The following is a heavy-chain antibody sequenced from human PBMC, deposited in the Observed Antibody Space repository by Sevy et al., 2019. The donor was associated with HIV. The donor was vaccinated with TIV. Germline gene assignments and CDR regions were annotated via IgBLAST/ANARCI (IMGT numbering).Heavy chain of an antibody. J-gene: IGHJ6*02. CDR1: GFTFSSYG. CDR3: AKDILGSSDVDYYYGMDV. Sequence: EGSLRLSCAASGFTFSSYGMHWVRQAPGKGLEWVAVIAYDGSSKYYADSVKGRFTISRDNSKNTLYLQMNSLRAEDTAVYYCAKDILGSSDVDYYYGMDVWGQGTTVTISS. CDR2: IAYDGSSK. V-gene: IGHV3-30*18. D-gene: IGHD6-6*01.